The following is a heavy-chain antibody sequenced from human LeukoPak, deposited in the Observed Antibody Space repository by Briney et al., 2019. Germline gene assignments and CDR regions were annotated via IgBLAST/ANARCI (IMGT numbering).Heavy chain of an antibody. CDR1: GGSFSGYY. D-gene: IGHD6-19*01. CDR2: INHSGST. J-gene: IGHJ4*02. Sequence: SETLSLTCAVYGGSFSGYYWSWIRQPPGKGLEWIGEINHSGSTNYNPSLKSRVTISVDTSKNQFSLKLSFVAGAHTAVYYCARGTRIKQWVGSGYYFDCWGQGTLVTVSS. CDR3: ARGTRIKQWVGSGYYFDC. V-gene: IGHV4-34*01.